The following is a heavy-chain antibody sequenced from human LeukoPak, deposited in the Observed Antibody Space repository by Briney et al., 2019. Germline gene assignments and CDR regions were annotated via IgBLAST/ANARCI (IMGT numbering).Heavy chain of an antibody. D-gene: IGHD4-17*01. CDR1: GGTFSSYA. CDR3: ASPYYGEPYYYSYGMDV. Sequence: ASVKVSCTASGGTFSSYAISWVRQAPGQGREWVGRIIPILGIANYAQKFQGRVTITADKSTSTAYMEPSSLRSEDTAVYYCASPYYGEPYYYSYGMDVWGQGTTVTVPS. CDR2: IIPILGIA. J-gene: IGHJ6*02. V-gene: IGHV1-69*04.